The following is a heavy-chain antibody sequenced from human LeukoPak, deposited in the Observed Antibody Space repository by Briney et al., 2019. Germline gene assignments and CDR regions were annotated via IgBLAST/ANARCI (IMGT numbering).Heavy chain of an antibody. Sequence: GGSLRLSCAASGFSFSTYGMHWVRQAPGRGVEWVAVISYDGTNKYDDGSVKGGFTLSRDNSKNTMYMQMTSQSAEETAVYYCARQAWPQQYCSRTSCYNWFDPWGQGTLVTVSS. CDR1: GFSFSTYG. D-gene: IGHD2-2*01. CDR2: ISYDGTNK. CDR3: ARQAWPQQYCSRTSCYNWFDP. V-gene: IGHV3-30*03. J-gene: IGHJ5*02.